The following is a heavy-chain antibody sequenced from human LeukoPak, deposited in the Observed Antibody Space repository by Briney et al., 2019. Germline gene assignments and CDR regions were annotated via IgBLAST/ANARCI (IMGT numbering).Heavy chain of an antibody. CDR3: ARDRGGAYDSSGYLDD. Sequence: SETLSLTCIVSGGSISSYYWNWVRQPPGKGLQWLGYIYYSGSTNYNPSLKSRVTISVDTSKNQFSLKLSSVTAADTAVYYCARDRGGAYDSSGYLDDWGQGTLVTVSS. CDR1: GGSISSYY. D-gene: IGHD3-22*01. J-gene: IGHJ4*02. V-gene: IGHV4-59*01. CDR2: IYYSGST.